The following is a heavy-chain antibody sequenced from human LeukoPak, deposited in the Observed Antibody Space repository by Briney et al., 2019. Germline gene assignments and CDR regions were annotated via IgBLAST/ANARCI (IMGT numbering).Heavy chain of an antibody. CDR3: ARESGGNSDY. CDR1: GYTFTGYY. V-gene: IGHV1-2*02. Sequence: ASVKVSCKASGYTFTGYYMHWVRQAPGQGLEWMGWINPNSGGTNYAQKLQGRVTMTRDTSISTAYMGLSRLRSDDTAVYYCARESGGNSDYWGQGTLVTVSS. CDR2: INPNSGGT. J-gene: IGHJ4*02. D-gene: IGHD4-23*01.